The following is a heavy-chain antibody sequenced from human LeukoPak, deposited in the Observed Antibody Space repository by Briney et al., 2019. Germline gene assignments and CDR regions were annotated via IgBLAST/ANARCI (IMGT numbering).Heavy chain of an antibody. CDR2: IKSKTDGGTT. J-gene: IGHJ6*03. CDR1: GFTFSNAW. D-gene: IGHD6-13*01. CDR3: TTDKVDSSSWYDYYYYYMDV. Sequence: KPGGSLRLSCAASGFTFSNAWMSWVRQAPGKGLEWVGRIKSKTDGGTTDYAAPVKGRFTISRDDSKNTLYLQMNSLKTEDTAVYYCTTDKVDSSSWYDYYYYYMDVWGKGTTVTVSS. V-gene: IGHV3-15*01.